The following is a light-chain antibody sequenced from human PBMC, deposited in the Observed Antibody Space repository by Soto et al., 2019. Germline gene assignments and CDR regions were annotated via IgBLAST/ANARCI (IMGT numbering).Light chain of an antibody. Sequence: QSALTQPASVSGSPGQSITISCTGTSSDIGGYDYVSWYQQYLGKAPKLMIYDVSSRPSGVSNRFSGSRSANTASLTISGLQAEDEADYYCSSYTGSSTVLFGGGTKLTVL. J-gene: IGLJ2*01. V-gene: IGLV2-14*01. CDR1: SSDIGGYDY. CDR2: DVS. CDR3: SSYTGSSTVL.